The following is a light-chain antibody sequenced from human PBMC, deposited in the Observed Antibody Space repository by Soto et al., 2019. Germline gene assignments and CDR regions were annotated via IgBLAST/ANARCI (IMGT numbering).Light chain of an antibody. J-gene: IGLJ1*01. Sequence: QSVLTQPASVSGSPGQSITISCTGTSSDVGGYNYVSWYQQHPGKAPKLMIYEVSNRPSGVSNRFSGSKSGNTASLTISGLQAEDEADYYCSSYTSSRHYVFGTGT. CDR2: EVS. V-gene: IGLV2-14*01. CDR3: SSYTSSRHYV. CDR1: SSDVGGYNY.